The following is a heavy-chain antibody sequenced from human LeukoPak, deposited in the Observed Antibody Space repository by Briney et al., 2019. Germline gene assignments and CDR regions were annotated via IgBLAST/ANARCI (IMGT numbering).Heavy chain of an antibody. CDR2: IYSSGII. V-gene: IGHV4-4*07. D-gene: IGHD3-3*01. J-gene: IGHJ4*02. CDR3: ARDTGKSGYPDY. Sequence: SETLSLTCTVSGGSISSYYWSWIRQPAGKAPEWIGRIYSSGIINYNPSLKGRVTMSLDNSKNQPSLKLSYVTAADTAVYYCARDTGKSGYPDYWGQGTLVTVSS. CDR1: GGSISSYY.